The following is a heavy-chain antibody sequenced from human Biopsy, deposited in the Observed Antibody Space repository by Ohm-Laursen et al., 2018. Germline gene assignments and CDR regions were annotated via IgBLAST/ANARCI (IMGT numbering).Heavy chain of an antibody. CDR1: GGSVSSNVAY. Sequence: TLSLTCPVSGGSVSSNVAYWAWIRQPPGKGLESIGSIFYSGITYYNPSLQSRVTMSVDTSKNQLSLNLTSVTAADTAVYYCARHPTGFWFDPWGQGTLVIVSS. V-gene: IGHV4-39*01. CDR2: IFYSGIT. J-gene: IGHJ5*02. CDR3: ARHPTGFWFDP.